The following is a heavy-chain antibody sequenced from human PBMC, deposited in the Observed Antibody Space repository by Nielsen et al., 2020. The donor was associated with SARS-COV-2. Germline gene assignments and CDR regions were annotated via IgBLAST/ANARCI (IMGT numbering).Heavy chain of an antibody. CDR3: ARVLAARKSYYYMDV. CDR1: GGSISSYY. D-gene: IGHD6-6*01. Sequence: SETLSLTCTVSGGSISSYYWSWIRQPPGKGLEWIGYIYYSGSTNYNPSLKSRVTISVDTSKNQFSLKLSSVTAADTAVYYCARVLAARKSYYYMDVWGKGTTVTVSS. CDR2: IYYSGST. V-gene: IGHV4-59*01. J-gene: IGHJ6*03.